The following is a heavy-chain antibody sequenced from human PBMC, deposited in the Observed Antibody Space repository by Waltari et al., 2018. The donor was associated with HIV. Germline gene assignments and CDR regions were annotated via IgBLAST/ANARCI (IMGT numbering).Heavy chain of an antibody. D-gene: IGHD3-10*01. CDR1: GDSISHDY. Sequence: QVQLQESGPGLVKPSETLSLSCTVSGDSISHDYWAWIRQPPGKGLEWIGNIYYMGSANYNPSLKSRATISEDTSNNRCNRELRSVTASDTAIYYCARKSSGSGSHDYWGQGTLVTVAS. V-gene: IGHV4-59*12. J-gene: IGHJ4*02. CDR3: ARKSSGSGSHDY. CDR2: IYYMGSA.